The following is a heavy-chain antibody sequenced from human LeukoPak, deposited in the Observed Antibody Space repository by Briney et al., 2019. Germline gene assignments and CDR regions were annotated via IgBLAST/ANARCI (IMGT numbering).Heavy chain of an antibody. CDR2: ISSSSSTI. CDR1: GFTFSSYS. D-gene: IGHD3-22*01. Sequence: GGSLGLSCAASGFTFSSYSMNWVRQAPGKGLEWVSYISSSSSTIYYADSVKGRFTISRDNAKNSLYLQMNSLRDEDTAVYYCARDTATYYYDSSGYLPPDYWGQGTLVTVSS. CDR3: ARDTATYYYDSSGYLPPDY. J-gene: IGHJ4*02. V-gene: IGHV3-48*02.